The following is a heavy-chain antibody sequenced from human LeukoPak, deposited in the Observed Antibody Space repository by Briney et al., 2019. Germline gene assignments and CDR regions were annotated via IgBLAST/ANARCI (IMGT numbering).Heavy chain of an antibody. CDR1: GGSITSGTYF. J-gene: IGHJ4*02. V-gene: IGHV4-31*03. Sequence: SETLSLTCTVSGGSITSGTYFWSWIRQLPGKGLEWIGYISHSGGTNYRPSLKSRLTISVDTSKNQFSLTLSSATAADTAVYYCARDRYSRFRAFDSWGQGTLVTVSS. CDR3: ARDRYSRFRAFDS. CDR2: ISHSGGT. D-gene: IGHD3-16*02.